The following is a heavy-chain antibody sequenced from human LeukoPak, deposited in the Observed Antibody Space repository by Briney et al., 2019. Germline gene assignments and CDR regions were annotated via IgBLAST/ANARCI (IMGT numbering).Heavy chain of an antibody. J-gene: IGHJ6*02. CDR3: ARAEIRGGIAVARYGMDV. Sequence: PSETLSLTCTVSGGSINSYYWTWIRQPPGKGLEWIGYIYHSGSTNYNPSLKSRVTISVDTSKNQFSLKLSSVTAADTAVYYCARAEIRGGIAVARYGMDVWGQGTTVTVSS. V-gene: IGHV4-59*12. CDR1: GGSINSYY. D-gene: IGHD6-19*01. CDR2: IYHSGST.